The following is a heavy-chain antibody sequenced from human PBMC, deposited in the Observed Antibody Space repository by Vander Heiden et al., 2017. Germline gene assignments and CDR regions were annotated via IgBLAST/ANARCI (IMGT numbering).Heavy chain of an antibody. Sequence: QVQLVESGGGVVQPGRSLRLSCAASGFPFSSYAMHWVRQAPGRGLEWVAVVSYDGSSKYYADSVKGRFTISRDNSKDTLYLQMNSLRAEDTAVYYCAKGTYYYDSSGYAYWGQGTLVTVSS. CDR3: AKGTYYYDSSGYAY. J-gene: IGHJ4*02. V-gene: IGHV3-30*18. CDR1: GFPFSSYA. D-gene: IGHD3-22*01. CDR2: VSYDGSSK.